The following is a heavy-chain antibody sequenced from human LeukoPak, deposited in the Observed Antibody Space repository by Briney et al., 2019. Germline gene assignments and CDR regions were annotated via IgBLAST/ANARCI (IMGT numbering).Heavy chain of an antibody. V-gene: IGHV3-30-3*01. Sequence: GGSLRLSCAASGFTFSSYAMHWVRQAPGKGLEWVAVISYDGSNKYYADSVKGRFTISRDNSKNTPYLQMNSLRAEDTAVYYCARGPYGTDYWGQGTLVTVSS. D-gene: IGHD3-10*01. CDR2: ISYDGSNK. J-gene: IGHJ4*02. CDR3: ARGPYGTDY. CDR1: GFTFSSYA.